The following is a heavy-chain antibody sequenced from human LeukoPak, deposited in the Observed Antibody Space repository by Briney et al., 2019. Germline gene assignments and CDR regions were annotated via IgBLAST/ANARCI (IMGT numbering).Heavy chain of an antibody. CDR2: IRPDGGEI. J-gene: IGHJ4*02. CDR3: ARDSNSYYFDN. Sequence: GGSLRLSCAASGFTFSSFWMGWVRQAPGKGLEWVANIRPDGGEIHYVGSVKGRFTISRDNAKNSLHLQMSSLRVDYTAVYYCARDSNSYYFDNWGQGTLVTVSS. D-gene: IGHD2-2*01. CDR1: GFTFSSFW. V-gene: IGHV3-7*01.